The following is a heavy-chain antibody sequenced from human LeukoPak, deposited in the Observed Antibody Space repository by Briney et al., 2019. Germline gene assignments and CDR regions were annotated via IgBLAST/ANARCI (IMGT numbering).Heavy chain of an antibody. CDR2: IYYSGST. CDR3: ARDLLSAMDV. Sequence: SETLSLTCTVSGGSISSYYWSWIRQPPGKGLEWNGYIYYSGSTNYNPSLKSRVTISVDTSKNQFSLKLSSVTAADTAVYYCARDLLSAMDVWGQGTTVTVSS. J-gene: IGHJ6*02. V-gene: IGHV4-59*01. CDR1: GGSISSYY.